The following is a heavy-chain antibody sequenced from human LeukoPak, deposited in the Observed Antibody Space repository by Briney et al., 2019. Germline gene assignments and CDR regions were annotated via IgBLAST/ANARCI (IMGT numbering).Heavy chain of an antibody. CDR3: AKDLKEVTANWFDP. CDR2: ISGSGGST. V-gene: IGHV3-23*01. Sequence: GGTLRLSCAASGFTFSSYGMSWVRQAPGKGLEWVSAISGSGGSTYYADSVKGRFTISRDNSKNTLYLQMNSLRAEDTAVYYCAKDLKEVTANWFDPWGQGTLVTVSS. CDR1: GFTFSSYG. D-gene: IGHD2-21*02. J-gene: IGHJ5*02.